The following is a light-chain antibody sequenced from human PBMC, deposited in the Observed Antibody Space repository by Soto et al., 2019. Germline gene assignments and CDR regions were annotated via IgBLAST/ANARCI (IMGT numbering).Light chain of an antibody. CDR3: CSYAGNSDAV. V-gene: IGLV2-23*02. J-gene: IGLJ2*01. CDR2: EVT. Sequence: QSVLSQPASVSGSPGQSITISCTGSSSDIGSYHLVSWFQQHPGKAPKLIISEVTRRPSGVSNRFSASKSGSTASLTISGLQAEDEADYYCCSYAGNSDAVFGGGTKLTVL. CDR1: SSDIGSYHL.